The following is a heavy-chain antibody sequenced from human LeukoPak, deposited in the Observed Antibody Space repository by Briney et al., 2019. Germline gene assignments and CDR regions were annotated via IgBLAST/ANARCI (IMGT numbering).Heavy chain of an antibody. D-gene: IGHD4-17*01. Sequence: GGSLRLSCAASGFTFSSYWMHWVRQAPGKGLVWVSHVKSDGSGTSYADSVKGRFTISRDNAKNTLYLQMNSLRAEDTAVYYCAKRQDYGDYGPSDFDYWGQGTLVTVSS. CDR2: VKSDGSGT. V-gene: IGHV3-74*01. CDR3: AKRQDYGDYGPSDFDY. J-gene: IGHJ4*02. CDR1: GFTFSSYW.